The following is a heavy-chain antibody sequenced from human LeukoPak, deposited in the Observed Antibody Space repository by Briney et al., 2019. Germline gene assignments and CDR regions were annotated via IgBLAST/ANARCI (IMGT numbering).Heavy chain of an antibody. V-gene: IGHV3-21*01. Sequence: PGGSLRLSCAASRFTLRSYSMQWVRQAPGKGVEGFSSFSSGPNYNHSAASVTCRFTVFRHHASDSVYLQMNSLKVEDTAVYYCAREIISFYYMDVWGKGTTVTVSS. J-gene: IGHJ6*03. CDR2: FSSGPNYN. CDR1: RFTLRSYS. D-gene: IGHD2/OR15-2a*01. CDR3: AREIISFYYMDV.